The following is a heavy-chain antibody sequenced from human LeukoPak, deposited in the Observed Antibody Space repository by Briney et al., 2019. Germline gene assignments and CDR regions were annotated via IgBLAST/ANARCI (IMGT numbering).Heavy chain of an antibody. CDR2: ITGSGGGT. D-gene: IGHD4-23*01. CDR3: AKDRVGYSYGEAFDV. J-gene: IGHJ4*02. V-gene: IGHV3-23*01. CDR1: GFTVSSNY. Sequence: GWALRLSCAASGFTVSSNYMSWVRQAPGRGLEWVSAITGSGGGTYYAGSVRGRFTLSRDNYKKTLYLQVNRLRAEDTAVYYCAKDRVGYSYGEAFDVWGQGTPVTVSS.